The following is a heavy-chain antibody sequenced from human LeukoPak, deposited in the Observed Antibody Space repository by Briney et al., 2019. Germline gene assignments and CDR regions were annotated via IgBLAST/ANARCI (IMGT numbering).Heavy chain of an antibody. Sequence: GGSLRLSCAASGFTFSSYSMSWVRQAPGKGLEWISYISSSSTTIYYADSVKGRFTISRDNAKNSLYLQMNSLRDEDSAVYYCAKYCVSASCYASYDYWGQGTLVTVSS. J-gene: IGHJ4*02. CDR3: AKYCVSASCYASYDY. CDR2: ISSSSTTI. CDR1: GFTFSSYS. D-gene: IGHD2-2*01. V-gene: IGHV3-48*02.